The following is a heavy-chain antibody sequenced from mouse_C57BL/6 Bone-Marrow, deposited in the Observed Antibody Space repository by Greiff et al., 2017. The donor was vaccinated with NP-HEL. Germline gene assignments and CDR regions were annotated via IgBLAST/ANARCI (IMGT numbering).Heavy chain of an antibody. V-gene: IGHV3-6*01. CDR1: GYSITSGYY. CDR2: ISYDGSN. Sequence: VQLQQSGPGLVKPSQSLSLTCSVTGYSITSGYYWNWIRQFPGNKLEWMGYISYDGSNNYNPSLKNRISITRDTSKNQFFLKLNSVTTEDTATYYCARSYYGMDYWGQGTSVTVSS. J-gene: IGHJ4*01. CDR3: ARSYYGMDY.